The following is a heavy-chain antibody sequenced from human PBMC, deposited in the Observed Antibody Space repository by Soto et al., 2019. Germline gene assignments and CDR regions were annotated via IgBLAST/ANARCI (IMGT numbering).Heavy chain of an antibody. CDR2: ISGGGGST. J-gene: IGHJ4*02. Sequence: GGSLRLSCAASGFTFSSYAMSWVRQAPGKGLEWVSAISGGGGSTYYTDSVKGRFTVSRDNSKNTLYLQMNSLRAEDTAVYYYAKDFSWIQPRFDYWGQGTLVTVSS. D-gene: IGHD5-18*01. CDR1: GFTFSSYA. CDR3: AKDFSWIQPRFDY. V-gene: IGHV3-23*01.